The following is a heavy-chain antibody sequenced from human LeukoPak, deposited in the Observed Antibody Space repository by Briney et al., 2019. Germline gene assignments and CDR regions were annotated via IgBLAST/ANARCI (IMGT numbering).Heavy chain of an antibody. D-gene: IGHD6-13*01. V-gene: IGHV5-51*01. CDR1: GYSFTSYW. Sequence: GESLKISCQGSGYSFTSYWIAWVRQMPGKGLEWMGIINPGDSDTRYSPSFQGQVTISADKSIRTAYLQWSSLKVSDTAMYYCARPRSGSWYTAYAIWGQGTMVTVS. J-gene: IGHJ3*02. CDR3: ARPRSGSWYTAYAI. CDR2: INPGDSDT.